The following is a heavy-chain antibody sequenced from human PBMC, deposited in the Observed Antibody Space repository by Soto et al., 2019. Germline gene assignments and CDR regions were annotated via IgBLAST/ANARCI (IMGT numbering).Heavy chain of an antibody. J-gene: IGHJ4*02. D-gene: IGHD2-2*01. CDR3: AKVPASLKTFDY. CDR1: GFTFGNYA. Sequence: EVQLLDSGGGLAQPGGSLRLFCAASGFTFGNYAMNWVRQAPGKGLEWVSTVSGNGAVTYYADSVKGRFTISRDNSRSTLYLQMNNLRAEDTAIYFCAKVPASLKTFDYWGQGTLVTVSS. V-gene: IGHV3-23*01. CDR2: VSGNGAVT.